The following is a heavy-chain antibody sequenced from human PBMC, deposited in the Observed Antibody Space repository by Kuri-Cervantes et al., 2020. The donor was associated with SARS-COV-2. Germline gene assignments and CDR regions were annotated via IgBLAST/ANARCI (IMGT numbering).Heavy chain of an antibody. CDR2: INTNTGNP. Sequence: ASVKVSCKASGYTFTSYAMNWVRQAPGQGLEWMGWINTNTGNPTYAQGFTGRSVFSLDTSVSTAYLQISSLKAEDTAVYYCARGLKSYYDSSGTKSLQHWGQGTLVTVSS. J-gene: IGHJ1*01. D-gene: IGHD3-22*01. CDR1: GYTFTSYA. V-gene: IGHV7-4-1*02. CDR3: ARGLKSYYDSSGTKSLQH.